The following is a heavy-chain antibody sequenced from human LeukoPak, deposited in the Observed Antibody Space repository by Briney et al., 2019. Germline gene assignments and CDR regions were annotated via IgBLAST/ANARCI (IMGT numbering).Heavy chain of an antibody. D-gene: IGHD2-2*01. J-gene: IGHJ4*02. CDR2: ISGSGGST. CDR3: AKEMWGIVVVPAAMVAQVFDY. Sequence: GGSLRLSCAVSGITLSNYAMSWVRQAPGKGLEWVSAISGSGGSTYYADSVKGRFTISRDNSKNTLYLQMNSLRAEDTAVYYCAKEMWGIVVVPAAMVAQVFDYWGQGTLVTVSS. V-gene: IGHV3-23*01. CDR1: GITLSNYA.